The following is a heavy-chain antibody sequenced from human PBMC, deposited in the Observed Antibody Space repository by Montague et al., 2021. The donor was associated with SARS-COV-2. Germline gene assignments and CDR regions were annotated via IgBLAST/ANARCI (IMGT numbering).Heavy chain of an antibody. D-gene: IGHD6-13*01. V-gene: IGHV2-70*11. CDR3: ARILVAAAGSPFDP. J-gene: IGHJ5*02. Sequence: PALVKPTQTLTLTCTFSGFSLSTSGMCVSWIRQPPGKALEWLARIDWDDDKYYSTSLKTRLTISKDTSKNQVVLTMTNMDPVDTATYYCARILVAAAGSPFDPRGQGAQVTVSS. CDR2: IDWDDDK. CDR1: GFSLSTSGMC.